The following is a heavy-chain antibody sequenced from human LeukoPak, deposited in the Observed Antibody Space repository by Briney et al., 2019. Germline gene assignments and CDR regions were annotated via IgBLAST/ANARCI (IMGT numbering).Heavy chain of an antibody. J-gene: IGHJ5*02. CDR1: GYTFTGYY. Sequence: PGASVKVSCKASGYTFTGYYMHWVRQAPGQGLEWMGWINPNSGGTNYAQKLQGRVTMTTDTSTSTAYMELRSLRSDDTAVYYCARIIAVAGNNWFDPWGQGTLVTVSS. D-gene: IGHD6-19*01. CDR3: ARIIAVAGNNWFDP. V-gene: IGHV1-2*02. CDR2: INPNSGGT.